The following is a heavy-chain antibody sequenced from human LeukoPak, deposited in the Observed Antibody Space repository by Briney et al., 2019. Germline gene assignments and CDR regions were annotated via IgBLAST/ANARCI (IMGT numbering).Heavy chain of an antibody. J-gene: IGHJ4*02. D-gene: IGHD2-21*02. CDR1: GYTFDFYW. V-gene: IGHV5-51*01. Sequence: GESLKISCKGSGYTFDFYWIGWVRQTPGKGLEWMGVIYPRNSDARYSPSFQGQVTISVDKSISTAYLQWSSLKASDTAMYYCARQDGDGFYYFDYWGQGSLVTVYS. CDR2: IYPRNSDA. CDR3: ARQDGDGFYYFDY.